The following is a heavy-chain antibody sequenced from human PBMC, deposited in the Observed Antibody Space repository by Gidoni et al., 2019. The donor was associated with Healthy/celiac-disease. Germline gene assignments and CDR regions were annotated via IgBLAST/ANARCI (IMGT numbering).Heavy chain of an antibody. D-gene: IGHD6-13*01. J-gene: IGHJ4*02. Sequence: QLQLQESGPGLVKPSETLSLTCTVSGGSISSSSYYWGWIRQPPGKGLEWIGSIYYSGSTYYNPSLKSRVTISVDTSKNQFSLKLSSVTAADTAVYYCARHGAAATIYFDYWGQGTLVTVSS. V-gene: IGHV4-39*01. CDR2: IYYSGST. CDR1: GGSISSSSYY. CDR3: ARHGAAATIYFDY.